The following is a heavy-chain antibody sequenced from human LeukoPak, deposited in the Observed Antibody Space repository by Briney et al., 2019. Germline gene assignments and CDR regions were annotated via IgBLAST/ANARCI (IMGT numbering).Heavy chain of an antibody. D-gene: IGHD3-10*01. V-gene: IGHV4-30-4*01. CDR3: ARDLHGSGPYRYFDY. CDR1: GGSISSADYF. Sequence: PSQTLSLACTVSGGSISSADYFWSWIRQPPGKGLEWLGHIYYRGGTHYSPSLKSRLTISVDTSKNQFSLKLSSVTVADTAVYFCARDLHGSGPYRYFDYWGQGALVTVPS. J-gene: IGHJ4*02. CDR2: IYYRGGT.